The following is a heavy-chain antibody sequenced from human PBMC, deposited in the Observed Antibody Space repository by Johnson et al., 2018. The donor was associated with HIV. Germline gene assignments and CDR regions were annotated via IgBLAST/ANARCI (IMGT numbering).Heavy chain of an antibody. D-gene: IGHD3-22*01. CDR1: GLSFSNFG. J-gene: IGHJ3*02. V-gene: IGHV3-30*18. CDR3: AKDNYYDSSGSGAGGPYDAFDI. CDR2: VSYNGIHV. Sequence: QVQLVESGGGVVQPGKSVTLSCVGSGLSFSNFGIHWVRQAPGNGLEWLAFVSYNGIHVYYSDSLRVRFPISRDNSKNTLYLQMNSLKAEDTAVYYCAKDNYYDSSGSGAGGPYDAFDIWGQGTMVTVSS.